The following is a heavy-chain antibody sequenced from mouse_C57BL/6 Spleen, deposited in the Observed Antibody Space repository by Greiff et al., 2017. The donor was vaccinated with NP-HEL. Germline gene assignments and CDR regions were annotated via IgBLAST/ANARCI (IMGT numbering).Heavy chain of an antibody. J-gene: IGHJ2*01. CDR1: GFTFSSYG. CDR2: ISSGGSYT. V-gene: IGHV5-6*01. D-gene: IGHD3-2*02. Sequence: EVHLVESGGDLVKPGGSLKLSCAASGFTFSSYGMSWVRQTPDKRLEWVATISSGGSYTYYPDSVKGRFTISRDNAKNTLYLQMSSLKSEDTAMYYCARDSSGPSSYFDYWGQGTTLTVSS. CDR3: ARDSSGPSSYFDY.